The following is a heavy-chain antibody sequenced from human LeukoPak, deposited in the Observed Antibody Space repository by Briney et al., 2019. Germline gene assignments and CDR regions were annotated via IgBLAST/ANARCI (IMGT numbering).Heavy chain of an antibody. CDR1: GFTFSSYW. J-gene: IGHJ4*02. Sequence: GGSLRLSRAASGFTFSSYWMHWVRQAPGKGLVWVSRINTDGSSTSYADSVKGRFTISRDNSKNTLYLQMNSLRADDTAVYYCAKGPLFSVGATFDXXXQGTLVTVSS. D-gene: IGHD1-26*01. V-gene: IGHV3-74*01. CDR2: INTDGSST. CDR3: AKGPLFSVGATFDX.